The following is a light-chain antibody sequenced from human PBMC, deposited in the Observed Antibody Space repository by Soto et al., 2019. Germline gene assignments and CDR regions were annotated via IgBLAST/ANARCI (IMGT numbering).Light chain of an antibody. V-gene: IGKV3-11*01. Sequence: VLTQSPATLSLSPGERATLSCRASENVRTFVDWYQQKPGQAPRLLIYGASNRATDIPARFSGSGSGTDFTRTISNLEPEDFAVYYYQQDSHWPPWTFGQGTRVDIQ. J-gene: IGKJ1*01. CDR2: GAS. CDR1: ENVRTF. CDR3: QQDSHWPPWT.